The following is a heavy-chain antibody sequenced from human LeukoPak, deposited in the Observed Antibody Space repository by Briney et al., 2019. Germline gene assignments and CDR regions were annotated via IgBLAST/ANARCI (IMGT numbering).Heavy chain of an antibody. CDR1: GGSISSSSYY. CDR2: IGGSRST. J-gene: IGHJ5*02. CDR3: ARHFVDIVVVPAASNNWFDP. D-gene: IGHD2-2*01. V-gene: IGHV4-39*01. Sequence: SGTLSLTCTVSGGSISSSSYYWGWIRQPPGKGLEWIGSIGGSRSTYYNPSLKSRVTISVDTSKNQFSLKLSSVTAADTAVYYCARHFVDIVVVPAASNNWFDPWGQGTLVTVSS.